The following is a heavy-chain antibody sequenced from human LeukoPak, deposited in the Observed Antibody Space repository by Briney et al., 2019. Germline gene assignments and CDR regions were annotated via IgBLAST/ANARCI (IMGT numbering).Heavy chain of an antibody. CDR3: AKYVWGSYPTFEDY. J-gene: IGHJ4*02. CDR1: GGSISSYY. Sequence: SETLSLTCTVSGGSISSYYWCSIRQPPGKGLEWIGYISYSGSTNYNPSLKSRVTISVDTSKNQFSLKLSSVTAADTAVYYCAKYVWGSYPTFEDYWGQGTLVTVSS. CDR2: ISYSGST. V-gene: IGHV4-59*01. D-gene: IGHD3-16*02.